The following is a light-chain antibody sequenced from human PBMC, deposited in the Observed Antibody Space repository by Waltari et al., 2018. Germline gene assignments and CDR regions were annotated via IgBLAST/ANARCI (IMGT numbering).Light chain of an antibody. CDR3: QQRSNWPPRAT. CDR2: EAS. CDR1: QSVSSY. J-gene: IGKJ4*01. V-gene: IGKV3-11*01. Sequence: EIVLTQSPATLSLSPGERATLSCRASQSVSSYLAWYHQKPGQAPRLLIYEASNRATGIPARFSGSGSGTDFTLTISSLEPEDFAVYYCQQRSNWPPRATFGGGTKVEIK.